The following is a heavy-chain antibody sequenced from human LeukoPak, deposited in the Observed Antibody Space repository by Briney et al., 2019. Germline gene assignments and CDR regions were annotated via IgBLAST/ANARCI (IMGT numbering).Heavy chain of an antibody. V-gene: IGHV4-4*02. CDR2: IYHSGST. D-gene: IGHD6-19*01. J-gene: IGHJ3*02. CDR1: GVSISSSNW. CDR3: ARVLKQWLPRDAFDI. Sequence: NSSETLSLTCAVSGVSISSSNWWSWVRQPPGKGLEWIGEIYHSGSTNYNPSLKSRVTISVDKSKNQFSLKLSSVTAADTAVYYCARVLKQWLPRDAFDIWGQGTMVTVSS.